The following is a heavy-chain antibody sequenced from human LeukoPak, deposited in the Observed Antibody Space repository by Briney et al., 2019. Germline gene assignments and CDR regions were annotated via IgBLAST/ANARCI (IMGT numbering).Heavy chain of an antibody. V-gene: IGHV3-15*01. CDR3: TISGSHIDY. D-gene: IGHD1-26*01. CDR1: GFTFTYAW. J-gene: IGHJ4*02. Sequence: GGSLRLSCAASGFTFTYAWMSWVRQAPGKGLEWVGRIKSEPDGGTTAYGSPVKGRFTISRDDSKKTLFLQINTLKPEDTALYYCTISGSHIDYWGQGTLVTVSS. CDR2: IKSEPDGGTT.